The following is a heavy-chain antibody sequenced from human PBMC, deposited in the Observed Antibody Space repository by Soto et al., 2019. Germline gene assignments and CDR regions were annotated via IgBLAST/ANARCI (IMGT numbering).Heavy chain of an antibody. CDR2: ISYDGSNK. CDR1: GFTFSSYG. D-gene: IGHD3-16*01. Sequence: GSLRLSCAASGFTFSSYGMHWVRQAPGKGLEWVAVISYDGSNKYYADSVKGRFTISRDNSKNTLYLQMNSLRAEDTAVYYCAKALGGHSREDYWGQGTLVTVSS. CDR3: AKALGGHSREDY. J-gene: IGHJ4*02. V-gene: IGHV3-30*18.